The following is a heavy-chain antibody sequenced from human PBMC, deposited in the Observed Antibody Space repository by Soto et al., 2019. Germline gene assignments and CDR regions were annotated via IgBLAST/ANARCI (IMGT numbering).Heavy chain of an antibody. J-gene: IGHJ4*02. Sequence: QVQLVQSGAEVKKPGASVKVSCKASGYTFSNYAFSWVRQAPGQGLEWRGWIGTYNGLTNYSQKFQDRVTMTTDTSTSTANMELRRLRSDDTAVYYCARDLSRLDYWGQGTLVTVSS. D-gene: IGHD6-19*01. CDR2: IGTYNGLT. CDR3: ARDLSRLDY. V-gene: IGHV1-18*01. CDR1: GYTFSNYA.